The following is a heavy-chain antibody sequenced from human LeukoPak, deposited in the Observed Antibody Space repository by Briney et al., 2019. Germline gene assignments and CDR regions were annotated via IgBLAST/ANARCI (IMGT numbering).Heavy chain of an antibody. V-gene: IGHV3-53*05. CDR1: GFTVSSNY. D-gene: IGHD5-18*01. CDR3: ANNGGYSYGFFDY. CDR2: ISGNGGST. J-gene: IGHJ4*02. Sequence: GGSLRLSCAASGFTVSSNYMSWVRQAPGKGLEWVSAISGNGGSTYYADSVKGRFTISRDNSKNTLYLQMNSLRAEDTAVYYCANNGGYSYGFFDYWGQGTLVTVSS.